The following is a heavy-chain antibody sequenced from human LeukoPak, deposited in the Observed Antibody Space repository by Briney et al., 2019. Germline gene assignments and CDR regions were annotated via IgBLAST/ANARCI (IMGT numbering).Heavy chain of an antibody. J-gene: IGHJ4*02. CDR1: GFTFSSYC. D-gene: IGHD5-12*01. CDR3: ARRGYDPY. V-gene: IGHV3-7*01. CDR2: IKQDGSEK. Sequence: GGSLRLSCAASGFTFSSYCMSWVRQAPGKGREGVANIKQDGSEKCYVDSVKGRFTISRDNAKNSLYLQMNSLRAEDTAVYYCARRGYDPYWGQATLVTVSS.